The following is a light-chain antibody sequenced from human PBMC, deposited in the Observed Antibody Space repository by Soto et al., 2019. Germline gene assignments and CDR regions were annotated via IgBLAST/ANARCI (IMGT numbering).Light chain of an antibody. Sequence: DIQMTQSPSTLSGSVGDIVTINFRASQTIISWLALYQQKPGKAPKLLIYKASTLKSGVPSRFSGSGYGTQFTLTISGLQTEDFATYYCQQSYKILTFGGGTKVDIK. J-gene: IGKJ4*01. CDR3: QQSYKILT. CDR2: KAS. V-gene: IGKV1-5*03. CDR1: QTIISW.